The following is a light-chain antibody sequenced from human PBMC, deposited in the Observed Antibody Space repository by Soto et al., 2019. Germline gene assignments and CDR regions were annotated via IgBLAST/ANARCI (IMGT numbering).Light chain of an antibody. CDR1: SSDVGGYNH. V-gene: IGLV2-14*01. J-gene: IGLJ2*01. Sequence: QSALTQPASVSGSPGQSITISCTGSSSDVGGYNHVSWYQQHPGKAPKLIIYEVSDRPSGVSNRFSGSKSGNTASLTISGLQAEDEADYYCSSYTTTTTRVAFGGGTKVTVL. CDR3: SSYTTTTTRVA. CDR2: EVS.